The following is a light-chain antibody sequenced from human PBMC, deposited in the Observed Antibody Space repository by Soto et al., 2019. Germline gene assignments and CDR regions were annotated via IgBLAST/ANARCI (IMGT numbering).Light chain of an antibody. J-gene: IGLJ3*02. CDR1: SSDVGDYDY. CDR3: SSYTNSNTGV. CDR2: EVR. V-gene: IGLV2-14*01. Sequence: QSALTQPASVSGSPGQSITISCTGTSSDVGDYDYVSWYQQHPGKAPKLMIYEVRNRPSGVSNRFSGSKSGNTASLAISGVQAEDEANYYCSSYTNSNTGVFGGGTKLTVL.